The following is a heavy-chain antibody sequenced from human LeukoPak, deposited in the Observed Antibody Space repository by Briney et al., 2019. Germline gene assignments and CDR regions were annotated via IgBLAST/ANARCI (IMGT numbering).Heavy chain of an antibody. Sequence: PGGSLRLSCAASGFTFTNYAMSWVRQAPGKGLEWVSAISARGDNTYYADSVKGRSSISRDNSQNTQYLQMNSLRAEDTAIYYCAKAYHYGAGSSFDYWGQGILVTVSS. CDR2: ISARGDNT. CDR3: AKAYHYGAGSSFDY. CDR1: GFTFTNYA. D-gene: IGHD3-10*01. J-gene: IGHJ4*02. V-gene: IGHV3-23*01.